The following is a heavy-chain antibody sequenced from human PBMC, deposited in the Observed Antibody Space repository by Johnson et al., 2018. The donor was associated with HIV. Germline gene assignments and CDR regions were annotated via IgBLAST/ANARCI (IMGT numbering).Heavy chain of an antibody. Sequence: QVQLVESGGGLVKPGGSLRLSCAASGFTFSDYYMSWIRQAPGKGLEWVSYISSDGTTIYDGDSVKGRFTISRDNAKNSLYLQMNSLRAEDTAVYYCARVGIYYDSIEDAFDIWGQGTMVTVSS. CDR3: ARVGIYYDSIEDAFDI. J-gene: IGHJ3*02. D-gene: IGHD3-22*01. CDR2: ISSDGTTI. CDR1: GFTFSDYY. V-gene: IGHV3-11*04.